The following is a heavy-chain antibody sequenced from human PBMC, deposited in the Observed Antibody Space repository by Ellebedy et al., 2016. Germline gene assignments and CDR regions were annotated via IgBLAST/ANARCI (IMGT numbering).Heavy chain of an antibody. CDR3: ALTMVRGVIFDKY. D-gene: IGHD3-10*01. CDR1: GYSFTSYW. J-gene: IGHJ4*02. CDR2: IDPSDSYT. Sequence: GGSLRLSXKGSGYSFTSYWISWVRQMPGKGLEWMGRIDPSDSYTNYSPSFQGHVTISADKSISTAYLQWSSLKASDTAMYYCALTMVRGVIFDKYWGQGTLVTVSS. V-gene: IGHV5-10-1*01.